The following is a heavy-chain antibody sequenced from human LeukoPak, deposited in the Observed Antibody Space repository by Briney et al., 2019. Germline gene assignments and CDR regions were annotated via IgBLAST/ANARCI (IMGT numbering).Heavy chain of an antibody. D-gene: IGHD4-17*01. Sequence: ASVKVSCKASGGTFSSYAISWVRQAPGQGLEWMGWISAYNGNTNYAQKLQGRVTMTTDTSTSTAYMELRSLRSDDTVVYYCALSRDYGDFYFDYWGQGTLVTVSS. V-gene: IGHV1-18*01. CDR1: GGTFSSYA. CDR3: ALSRDYGDFYFDY. J-gene: IGHJ4*02. CDR2: ISAYNGNT.